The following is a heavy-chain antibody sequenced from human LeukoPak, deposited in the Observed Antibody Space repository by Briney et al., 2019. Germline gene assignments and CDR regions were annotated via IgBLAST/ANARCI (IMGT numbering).Heavy chain of an antibody. D-gene: IGHD2-15*01. CDR1: GGSFSGYC. J-gene: IGHJ4*02. V-gene: IGHV4-34*01. CDR2: INHSGST. CDR3: ARFRINCSGGSCYWDYFDY. Sequence: SETLSLTCAVYGGSFSGYCWSWIRQPPGKGLEWIGEINHSGSTNYNPSLKSRVTISVDTSKNQFSLKLSSVTAADTAVYYCARFRINCSGGSCYWDYFDYWGQGTLVTVSS.